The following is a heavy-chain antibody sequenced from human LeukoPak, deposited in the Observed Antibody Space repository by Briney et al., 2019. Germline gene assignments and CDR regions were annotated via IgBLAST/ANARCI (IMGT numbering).Heavy chain of an antibody. V-gene: IGHV1-18*01. J-gene: IGHJ5*02. CDR2: MSAYNGNT. D-gene: IGHD2-2*01. Sequence: ASVKVSCKASGYTFTSYGISWVRQAPGQGLEWMGWMSAYNGNTNYAQKLQGRVTMTTDTSTSTAYMELRSLRSDDTAVYYWARALYCSSTSCSENWFEPWGQGTLVTVSS. CDR3: ARALYCSSTSCSENWFEP. CDR1: GYTFTSYG.